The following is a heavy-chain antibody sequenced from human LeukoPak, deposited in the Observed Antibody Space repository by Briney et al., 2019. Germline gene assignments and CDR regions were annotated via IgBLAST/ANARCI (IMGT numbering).Heavy chain of an antibody. V-gene: IGHV3-11*04. CDR3: ARVSRGFRYYFDY. CDR2: ISSSGSTI. J-gene: IGHJ4*02. D-gene: IGHD3-10*01. CDR1: GFTVSSNF. Sequence: GGSLRLSCAAFGFTVSSNFMSWVRQAPGKGLEWVSYISSSGSTIYYADSVKGRFTISRDNAKNSLYLQMNSLRAEDTAVYYCARVSRGFRYYFDYWGQGTLVTVSS.